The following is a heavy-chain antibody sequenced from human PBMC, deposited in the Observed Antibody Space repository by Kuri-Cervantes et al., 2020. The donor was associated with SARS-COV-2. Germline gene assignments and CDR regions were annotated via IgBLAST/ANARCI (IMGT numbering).Heavy chain of an antibody. J-gene: IGHJ4*02. CDR1: GGSVSSDTYY. Sequence: SETLSLTCTVSGGSVSSDTYYWSWIRQPPGKGLEWIGYIYYSGSTNYNPSLKSRVTISVDTSKNQFSLKLNSVTAADTAVYYCARDWRYYDSSGFYSYYFDSWGQGTLVTDSS. V-gene: IGHV4-61*01. CDR3: ARDWRYYDSSGFYSYYFDS. D-gene: IGHD3-22*01. CDR2: IYYSGST.